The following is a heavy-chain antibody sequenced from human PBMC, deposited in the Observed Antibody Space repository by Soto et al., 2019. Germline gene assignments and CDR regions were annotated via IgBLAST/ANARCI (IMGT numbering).Heavy chain of an antibody. J-gene: IGHJ4*02. CDR2: IWCSGGAT. V-gene: IGHV3-23*01. D-gene: IGHD3-22*01. CDR3: GKSARVISTALDY. CDR1: GFTFSSYA. Sequence: PVGSLRLSCVASGFTFSSYALHWVRQTPGRGLEWVSVIWCSGGATYYADSVKGRFTISRDNSKNTLFLHMNSLRAEDTAMYYCGKSARVISTALDYWGQGTLVTVSS.